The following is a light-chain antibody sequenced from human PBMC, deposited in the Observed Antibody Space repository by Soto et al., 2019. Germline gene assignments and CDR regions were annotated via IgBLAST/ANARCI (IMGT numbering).Light chain of an antibody. CDR2: AAS. Sequence: AIRMTQSPSSLSASTGDRVTITCRASQGISSYLAWYQQKPGKAPKLLIYAASTLQSGVPSRFSGSGSGTDFTLTISCLQAEYFATYYFQQYYSYPQLTFGGGTKVEIK. J-gene: IGKJ4*01. V-gene: IGKV1-8*01. CDR3: QQYYSYPQLT. CDR1: QGISSY.